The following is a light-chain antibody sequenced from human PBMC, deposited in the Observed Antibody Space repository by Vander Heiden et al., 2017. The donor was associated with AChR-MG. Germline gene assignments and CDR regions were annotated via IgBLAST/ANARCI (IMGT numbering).Light chain of an antibody. Sequence: DVQMTQSPSSLPASVGDRVTITCRASQNIGSYLSWYQQKVGKAPKVLIYAASSLESGVPSRFSGSGSGTDFTLTISSLQPEDFATYYCQQSDSTPPTFGQGTKVVIK. V-gene: IGKV1-39*01. CDR1: QNIGSY. J-gene: IGKJ1*01. CDR3: QQSDSTPPT. CDR2: AAS.